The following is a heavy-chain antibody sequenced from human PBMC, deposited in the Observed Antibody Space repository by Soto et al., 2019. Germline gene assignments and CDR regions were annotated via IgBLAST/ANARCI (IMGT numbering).Heavy chain of an antibody. CDR2: INHSGST. J-gene: IGHJ4*02. V-gene: IGHV4-34*01. CDR1: GGPFSGYY. CDR3: ARGYGSGRYRRVLFDY. D-gene: IGHD3-10*01. Sequence: SETLSLTCAVYGGPFSGYYWSWIRQPPGKGLEWIGEINHSGSTNYNPSLKSRVTISVDTSKNQFSLKLSSVTAADTAVYYCARGYGSGRYRRVLFDYWGQGTLVTVSS.